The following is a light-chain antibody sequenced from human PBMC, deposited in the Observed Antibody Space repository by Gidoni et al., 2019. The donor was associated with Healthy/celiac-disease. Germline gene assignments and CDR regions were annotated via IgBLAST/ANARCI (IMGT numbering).Light chain of an antibody. CDR2: AAS. J-gene: IGKJ5*01. Sequence: DIHMTQPPSSLSASVGDRVTITCRASQSISSYLNWYQQKPGQAPKLLIYAASSLQSGVPSRFSGSGSGTDFTLTISSLQPEDFATYYCQQSYSTPITFGQGTRLEIK. CDR3: QQSYSTPIT. CDR1: QSISSY. V-gene: IGKV1-39*01.